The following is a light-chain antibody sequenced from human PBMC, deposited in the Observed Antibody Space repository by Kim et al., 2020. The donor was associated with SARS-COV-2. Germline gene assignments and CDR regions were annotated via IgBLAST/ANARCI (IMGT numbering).Light chain of an antibody. J-gene: IGKJ4*01. CDR3: QMRTDWLT. CDR2: DAS. CDR1: QSISTS. Sequence: EIVLTQSPATLSLSPGERATLSCRASQSISTSLAWYQQKPGQTPRLLIYDASNRATGIPARFSGSGSGTDFTLTIDSLEPEDSAVYYCQMRTDWLTFGGGTKVDIK. V-gene: IGKV3-11*01.